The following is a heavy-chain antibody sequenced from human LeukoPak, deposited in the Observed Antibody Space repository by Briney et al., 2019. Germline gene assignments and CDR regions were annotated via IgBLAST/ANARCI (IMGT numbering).Heavy chain of an antibody. Sequence: PEGSLRLSCAASGFTFSNAWMSWVRQAPGKGLEWVGRIKSKTDGGTTDYAAPVKGRFTISRDDSKNTLYLQMNSLKTEDTAVYYCTTTWSVLRFLEWPPARAFDIWGQGTMVTVSS. J-gene: IGHJ3*02. CDR3: TTTWSVLRFLEWPPARAFDI. V-gene: IGHV3-15*01. CDR1: GFTFSNAW. D-gene: IGHD3-3*01. CDR2: IKSKTDGGTT.